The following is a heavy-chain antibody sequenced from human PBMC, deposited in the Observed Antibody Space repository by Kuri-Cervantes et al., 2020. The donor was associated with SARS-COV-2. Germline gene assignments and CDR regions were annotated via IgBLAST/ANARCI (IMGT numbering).Heavy chain of an antibody. CDR1: GFTFSSYG. CDR2: ISYDRSNK. CDR3: ASVEPNSGSYYPGY. Sequence: GGSLRLSCAASGFTFSSYGMHWVRQAPGKGLEWVAVISYDRSNKYYADSVKGRFTISRDNSKNTLYLQMNGLGAEDTAVYYCASVEPNSGSYYPGYWGQGTLVT. J-gene: IGHJ4*02. D-gene: IGHD1-26*01. V-gene: IGHV3-30*19.